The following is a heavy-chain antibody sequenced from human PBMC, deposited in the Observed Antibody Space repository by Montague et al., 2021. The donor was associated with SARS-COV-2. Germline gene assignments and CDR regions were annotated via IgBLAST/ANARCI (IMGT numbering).Heavy chain of an antibody. D-gene: IGHD2-15*01. CDR1: GGSINNYF. Sequence: SETLSLTCSVSGGSINNYFWCWIRQSPGKGLEWVGYMHSTGSTAYNPSLKSRVIISVDTSKTQISLKLSSVSAAATALYYCARAVVRAKTATIESWGQGTLVTVSS. CDR3: ARAVVRAKTATIES. CDR2: MHSTGST. V-gene: IGHV4-59*01. J-gene: IGHJ4*02.